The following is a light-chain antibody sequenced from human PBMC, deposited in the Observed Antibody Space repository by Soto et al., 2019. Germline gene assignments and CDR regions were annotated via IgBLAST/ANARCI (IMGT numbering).Light chain of an antibody. J-gene: IGKJ5*01. CDR3: QQRSNWPPRIA. Sequence: EIVLTQSPATLSLSPGERATLSCRASQSVSSYLAWYQQKPGQAPRLLIYDASNRATGIPARFSGSGSGTDFTLPSSSLEPEDFAVYYCQQRSNWPPRIAVGQGTRLEIK. CDR1: QSVSSY. CDR2: DAS. V-gene: IGKV3-11*01.